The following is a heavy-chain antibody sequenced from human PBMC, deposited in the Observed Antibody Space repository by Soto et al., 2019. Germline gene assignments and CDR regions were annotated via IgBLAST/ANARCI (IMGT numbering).Heavy chain of an antibody. Sequence: GASVKVSCKASGGTFSSYAISWVRQAPGQGLEWIGGIIPISGTANYAQKFQGRVTITADESTITAYMELSSLRSEDTAVYYCARSQGSSTSLEIYYYYYYGMDVWGQGTTVTVSS. CDR1: GGTFSSYA. CDR2: IIPISGTA. D-gene: IGHD2-2*01. CDR3: ARSQGSSTSLEIYYYYYYGMDV. J-gene: IGHJ6*02. V-gene: IGHV1-69*13.